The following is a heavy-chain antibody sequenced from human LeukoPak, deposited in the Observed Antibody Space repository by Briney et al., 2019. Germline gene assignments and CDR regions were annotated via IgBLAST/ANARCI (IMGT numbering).Heavy chain of an antibody. CDR2: ISSSGSTI. Sequence: GGSLRLSCAASGFTFSSYEMNWVRQAPGKGLEWVSYISSSGSTIYYADSVKGRFTISRDNAKNSLYLQMNSLRAEDTAVYYCARDLEGIAVAGTKGDYWGQGTLVTVSS. CDR1: GFTFSSYE. CDR3: ARDLEGIAVAGTKGDY. J-gene: IGHJ4*02. D-gene: IGHD6-19*01. V-gene: IGHV3-48*03.